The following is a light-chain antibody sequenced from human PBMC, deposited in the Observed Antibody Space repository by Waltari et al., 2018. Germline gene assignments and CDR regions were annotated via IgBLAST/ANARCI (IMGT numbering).Light chain of an antibody. V-gene: IGLV2-11*01. CDR1: SNDVGGYNH. Sequence: QSALTQPRSVSGSPGQSVTFSCTGTSNDVGGYNHVSCYQQSPGQAPKLMIYVVFNRPPGVPDRWSGSKSGNTASLTISGLQADDEADYYCCSYAGSYTVLFGGGTKLTVL. CDR2: VVF. CDR3: CSYAGSYTVL. J-gene: IGLJ2*01.